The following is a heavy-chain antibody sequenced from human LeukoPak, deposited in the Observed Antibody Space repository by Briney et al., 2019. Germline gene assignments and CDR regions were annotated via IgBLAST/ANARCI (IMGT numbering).Heavy chain of an antibody. CDR2: ISAYNGNT. J-gene: IGHJ4*02. V-gene: IGHV1-18*01. CDR1: GYTFTSYG. Sequence: ASVKVSCKASGYTFTSYGISWVRRAPGQGLEWMGWISAYNGNTNYAQKLQGRVTMTTDTSTSTAYMELRSLRSDDTAVYYCARSQHGGMATGISDYWGQGTLVTVAS. D-gene: IGHD5-24*01. CDR3: ARSQHGGMATGISDY.